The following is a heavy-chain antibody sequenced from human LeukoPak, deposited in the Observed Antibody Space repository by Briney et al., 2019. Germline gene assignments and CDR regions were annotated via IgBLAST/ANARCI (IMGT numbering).Heavy chain of an antibody. CDR2: INPNSGGT. V-gene: IGHV1-2*02. CDR1: GYTFTGCY. D-gene: IGHD6-13*01. CDR3: ARSSLRYSSSWYPDY. Sequence: ASVKVSCKASGYTFTGCYMHWVRQAPGQGLEWMGWINPNSGGTNYAQKFQGRVTMTRDTSISTAYMELSSLRSEDTAVYYCARSSLRYSSSWYPDYWGQGTLVTVSS. J-gene: IGHJ4*02.